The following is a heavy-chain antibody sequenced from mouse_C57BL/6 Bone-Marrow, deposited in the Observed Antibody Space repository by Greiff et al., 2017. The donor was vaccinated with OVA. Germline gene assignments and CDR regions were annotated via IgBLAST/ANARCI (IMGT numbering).Heavy chain of an antibody. CDR3: ARVEYYGSSPKDYYFDY. CDR1: GYTFTDYN. CDR2: INPNNGGT. D-gene: IGHD1-1*01. J-gene: IGHJ2*01. Sequence: DVQLQQSGPELVKPGASVKIPCKASGYTFTDYNMDWVKQSHGKSLEWIGDINPNNGGTIYNQKFKGKATLTVDKSSSTAYMELRSLTSEDTAVYYCARVEYYGSSPKDYYFDYWGQGTTLTVSS. V-gene: IGHV1-18*01.